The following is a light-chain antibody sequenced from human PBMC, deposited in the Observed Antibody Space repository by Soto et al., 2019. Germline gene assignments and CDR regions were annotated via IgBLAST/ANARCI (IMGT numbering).Light chain of an antibody. Sequence: EIVMTQSPATLSVSPGERGTLSCRASQSVGSNLAWYQQKPGQAPRLLIYGAYIRATGIPARFSGSGSGTEFTLTISSLQSEDFAFYYCQQYNDWPLAFGQGTRLEIK. V-gene: IGKV3D-15*01. CDR2: GAY. J-gene: IGKJ5*01. CDR3: QQYNDWPLA. CDR1: QSVGSN.